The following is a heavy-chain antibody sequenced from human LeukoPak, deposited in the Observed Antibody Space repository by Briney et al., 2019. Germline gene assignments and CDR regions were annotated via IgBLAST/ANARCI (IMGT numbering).Heavy chain of an antibody. Sequence: PGGALRLSCEASEFTFSNYYMHWVRHAPGKGLEWVSRINRDGSSSTYAHSVKGRFTISRDNDKNTLYLQMNSLGAEDTAVYYCARGPRGWYGLDYWGQGTLVTVSS. CDR1: EFTFSNYY. J-gene: IGHJ4*02. CDR3: ARGPRGWYGLDY. D-gene: IGHD6-19*01. V-gene: IGHV3-74*03. CDR2: INRDGSSS.